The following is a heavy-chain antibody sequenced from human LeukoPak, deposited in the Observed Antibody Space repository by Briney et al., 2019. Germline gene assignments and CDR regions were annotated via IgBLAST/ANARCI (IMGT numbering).Heavy chain of an antibody. V-gene: IGHV1-69*06. D-gene: IGHD4-17*01. J-gene: IGHJ5*02. CDR1: GGTFSSYA. CDR2: IIPIFGTA. CDR3: ARDVRARITVTEFNSFDP. Sequence: SVKVSCKASGGTFSSYATSWVRQATGQGLDWMGGIIPIFGTANYAQKFQGRATTTADKSTSTAYMELSSLRSEDTAVYYCARDVRARITVTEFNSFDPWGQGALVTVSS.